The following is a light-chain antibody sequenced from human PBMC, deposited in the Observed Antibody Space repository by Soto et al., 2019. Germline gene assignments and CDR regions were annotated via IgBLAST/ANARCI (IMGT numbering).Light chain of an antibody. CDR1: QNINNY. CDR3: QQSYSIPLT. Sequence: DIQMTQSPSSLSASVGDRVTITCRASQNINNYLTWYQQKPGKAPNLLSYSTSNLQSGVPSTFSVSVSGTDFTLTISSLRPEDFASYYCQQSYSIPLTFGGGTKVEI. CDR2: STS. V-gene: IGKV1-39*01. J-gene: IGKJ4*01.